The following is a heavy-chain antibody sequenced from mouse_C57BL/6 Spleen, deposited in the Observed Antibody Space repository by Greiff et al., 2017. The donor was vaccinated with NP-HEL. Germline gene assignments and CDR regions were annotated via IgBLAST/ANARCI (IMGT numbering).Heavy chain of an antibody. Sequence: EVQLQQSGPELVKPGASVKMSCKASGYTFTDYNMHWVKQSHGKSLEWIGYINPNNGGTSYNQKFKGKATLTVNKSSSTAYMELRSLTSEDSAVYYCASGATVVATDAMDYWGQGNSVTVSS. D-gene: IGHD1-1*01. V-gene: IGHV1-22*01. J-gene: IGHJ4*01. CDR1: GYTFTDYN. CDR3: ASGATVVATDAMDY. CDR2: INPNNGGT.